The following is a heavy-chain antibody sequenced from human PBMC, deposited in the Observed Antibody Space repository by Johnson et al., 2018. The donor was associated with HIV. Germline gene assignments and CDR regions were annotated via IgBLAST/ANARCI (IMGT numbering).Heavy chain of an antibody. CDR1: GFTFSSYW. D-gene: IGHD3-3*01. CDR2: IKQDGSEK. Sequence: VQLVESGGGLVQPGGSLRLSCAASGFTFSSYWMSWVRQAPGKGLEWVANIKQDGSEKYYVDSVKGRFTISRDNSRNTLYLQMNSLRAEDTAVYYCARDQAIFGVVLASDAFDIWGQGTMVTVSS. J-gene: IGHJ3*02. CDR3: ARDQAIFGVVLASDAFDI. V-gene: IGHV3-7*01.